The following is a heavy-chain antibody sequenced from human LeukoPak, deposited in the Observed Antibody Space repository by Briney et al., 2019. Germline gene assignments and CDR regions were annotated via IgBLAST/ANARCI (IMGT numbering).Heavy chain of an antibody. D-gene: IGHD3-22*01. Sequence: PSETLSLTCTVSGGSISSHYWSWIRQPLGKGLEWIGYIYYSGSTNYNPSLKSRVTISVDTSKNQFSLKLSSVTAADTAVYYCARFDGDSSGYKPYYYYYMDVWGKGTTVTVSS. J-gene: IGHJ6*03. CDR1: GGSISSHY. V-gene: IGHV4-59*11. CDR2: IYYSGST. CDR3: ARFDGDSSGYKPYYYYYMDV.